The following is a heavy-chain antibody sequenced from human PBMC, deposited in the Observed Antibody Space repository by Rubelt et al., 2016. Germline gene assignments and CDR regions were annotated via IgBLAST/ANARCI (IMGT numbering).Heavy chain of an antibody. V-gene: IGHV4-34*01. J-gene: IGHJ2*01. CDR2: INHGGST. Sequence: QVQLRQWGAGLLKPSETLSLTCAVYGGTFSGYLWSWIRQPPGKGLEWIGEINHGGSTNYNPSLKSRVTISIDTSRNQFSLKLTLVTAADTAVYYCARRDSGGYWYFDLWGRGTLVTVSS. CDR3: ARRDSGGYWYFDL. CDR1: GGTFSGYL. D-gene: IGHD2-15*01.